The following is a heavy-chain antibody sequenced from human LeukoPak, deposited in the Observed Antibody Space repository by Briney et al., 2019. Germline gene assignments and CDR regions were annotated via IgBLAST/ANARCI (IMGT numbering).Heavy chain of an antibody. CDR1: GFTFNSYA. J-gene: IGHJ6*02. CDR3: AREKTYYDILTGQRGPDYGMDV. D-gene: IGHD3-9*01. V-gene: IGHV3-23*01. Sequence: SGGSLRLSCAASGFTFNSYAMSWVRQAPGKGLVWVSRINGDGSRTTSADSVKGRFTISRDNSKNTLYLQMNSLRAEDTAVYYCAREKTYYDILTGQRGPDYGMDVWGQGTTVTVSS. CDR2: INGDGSRT.